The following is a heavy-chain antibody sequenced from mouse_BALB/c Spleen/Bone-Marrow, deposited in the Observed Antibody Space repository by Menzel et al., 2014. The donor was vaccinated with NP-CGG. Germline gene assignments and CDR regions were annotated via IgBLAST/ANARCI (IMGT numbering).Heavy chain of an antibody. CDR2: ISYSGST. D-gene: IGHD2-3*01. Sequence: VQLQQSGPSLVKPSQTLSLTCSVTGDSINSGYWNWIRKFPGNKLEYMGYISYSGSTYYNPSLKSRISITRDTSKNQYYLQLNSVTTEDTATYYCARYDGYSFDYWGQGITLTVSS. CDR1: GDSINSGY. J-gene: IGHJ2*01. V-gene: IGHV3-8*02. CDR3: ARYDGYSFDY.